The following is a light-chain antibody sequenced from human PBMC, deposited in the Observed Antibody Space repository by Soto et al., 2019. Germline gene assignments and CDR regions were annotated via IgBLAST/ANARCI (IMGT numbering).Light chain of an antibody. Sequence: QSALTQPASVSGSPGQSITISCTGTSSDIGAYNYVSWYQQRPDKAPKLMIYEVTNRPSGVSDRFSGSKSGNTASLTISGLQAGDEADYYCSSYTTITTLVFGGGTKLPAL. CDR1: SSDIGAYNY. V-gene: IGLV2-14*01. CDR3: SSYTTITTLV. CDR2: EVT. J-gene: IGLJ2*01.